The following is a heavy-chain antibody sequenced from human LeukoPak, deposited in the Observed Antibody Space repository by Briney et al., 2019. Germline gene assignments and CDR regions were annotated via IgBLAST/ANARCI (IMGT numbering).Heavy chain of an antibody. CDR3: ARGIGYSYGYSYYYYMDV. CDR1: GGSISSYY. D-gene: IGHD5-18*01. J-gene: IGHJ6*03. Sequence: SETLSLTCTVSGGSISSYYWSWIRQPAGKGLEWIGRIYTSGSTNYNPSLKSRVTMSVDTSKNQFPLKLSSVTAADTAVYYCARGIGYSYGYSYYYYMDVWGKGTTVTVSS. V-gene: IGHV4-4*07. CDR2: IYTSGST.